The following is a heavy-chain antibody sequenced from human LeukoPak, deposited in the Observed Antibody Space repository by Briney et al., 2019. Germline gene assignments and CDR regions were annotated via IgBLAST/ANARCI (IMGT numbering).Heavy chain of an antibody. V-gene: IGHV3-53*01. J-gene: IGHJ4*02. CDR1: GFTFSSYA. Sequence: PGGSLRLSCAASGFTFSSYAMSWVRQAPGKGLEWVSVIYSGDNTYYADSVKGRFTISRDISKNTLYLQMNSLRAEDTAVYYCARGKATAGLYYFDYWGQGTLVTVSS. D-gene: IGHD6-13*01. CDR2: IYSGDNT. CDR3: ARGKATAGLYYFDY.